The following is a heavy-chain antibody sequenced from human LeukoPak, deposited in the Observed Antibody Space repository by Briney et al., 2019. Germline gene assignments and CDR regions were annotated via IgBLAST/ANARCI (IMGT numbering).Heavy chain of an antibody. J-gene: IGHJ3*02. CDR2: IFAGGNT. Sequence: GGSLRLSCAASGFTVSSSYMSWVRQAPGKGLDWVSIIFAGGNTSYADSVRGRFTISRDSSKNTVYLQMNSLRAEDTAVYYCANTRSYAFDIWGQGTMVTVSS. CDR3: ANTRSYAFDI. V-gene: IGHV3-66*01. CDR1: GFTVSSSY. D-gene: IGHD2-2*02.